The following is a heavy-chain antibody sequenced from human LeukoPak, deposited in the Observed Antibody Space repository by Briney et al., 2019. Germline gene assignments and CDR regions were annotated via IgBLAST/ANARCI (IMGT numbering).Heavy chain of an antibody. CDR2: IYPGDSDT. J-gene: IGHJ4*02. CDR3: ARQYSSGIKSFDY. Sequence: VESLQISCKGSGYSFTSYWIGWVLQMPGKGLEWMGIIYPGDSDTRYSPSFQGQVTISADKSISTAYLQWSSLKASDTAMYYCARQYSSGIKSFDYWGQGPLVTVPS. V-gene: IGHV5-51*01. CDR1: GYSFTSYW. D-gene: IGHD6-19*01.